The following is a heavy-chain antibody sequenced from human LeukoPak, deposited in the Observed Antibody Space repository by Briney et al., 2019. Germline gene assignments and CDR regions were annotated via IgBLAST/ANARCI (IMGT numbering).Heavy chain of an antibody. D-gene: IGHD2-15*01. Sequence: SETLSLTCTVSGGSISSYYWSGIRQPPGKGLEWIGYIYYSGSTNYNPSLKSRVTISVDTSKNQFSLKLSSVTAADTAVYYCARDRGYCSGGSCYSVALGRYWYFDLWGRGTLVTVSS. CDR1: GGSISSYY. CDR2: IYYSGST. V-gene: IGHV4-59*01. CDR3: ARDRGYCSGGSCYSVALGRYWYFDL. J-gene: IGHJ2*01.